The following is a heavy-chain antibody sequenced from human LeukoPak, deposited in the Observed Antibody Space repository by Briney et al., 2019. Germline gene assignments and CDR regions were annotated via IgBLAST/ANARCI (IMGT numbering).Heavy chain of an antibody. J-gene: IGHJ4*02. CDR1: GFTFSNYG. CDR2: IWYDGSYK. V-gene: IGHV3-33*06. Sequence: PGGSLRLSCAASGFTFSNYGMHWVRQAPGKGRDWVAVIWYDGSYKYYADSVKGRFTISRDNSKNTLYLQMNSLRAEDTAVYYCAKVVQYTASTGTGLDYWGQGTLVTVSS. CDR3: AKVVQYTASTGTGLDY. D-gene: IGHD6-13*01.